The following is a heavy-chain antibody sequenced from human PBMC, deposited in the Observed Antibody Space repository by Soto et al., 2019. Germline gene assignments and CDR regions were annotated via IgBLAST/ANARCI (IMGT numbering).Heavy chain of an antibody. J-gene: IGHJ4*02. V-gene: IGHV1-69*06. D-gene: IGHD3-3*01. Sequence: QERLVQSGAEVRKPGSSVKVSCKVTGGTSTRYAINWVRQAPGQGLEWMGGIGPMFGTSKYAQKFQGRVTITADTSTNIAYMELRSLRSEDTAVYYCNRGSEYDFWSGYLWGKATLVSVSS. CDR1: GGTSTRYA. CDR2: IGPMFGTS. CDR3: NRGSEYDFWSGYL.